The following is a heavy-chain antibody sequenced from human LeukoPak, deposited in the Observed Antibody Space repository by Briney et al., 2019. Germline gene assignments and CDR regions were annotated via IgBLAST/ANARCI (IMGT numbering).Heavy chain of an antibody. V-gene: IGHV3-23*01. CDR1: GFTFRSYA. J-gene: IGHJ3*02. D-gene: IGHD3-10*01. CDR3: AKTRGSGSRPFDAFDN. CDR2: ISGSGGNT. Sequence: RGSLRLSCAASGFTFRSYAMSWVRQAPGKGLEWVSLISGSGGNTYYADAVKGRFTISRDHSGNTLYLQMDSLRAEDTALYYCAKTRGSGSRPFDAFDNWGQGTMVTVSS.